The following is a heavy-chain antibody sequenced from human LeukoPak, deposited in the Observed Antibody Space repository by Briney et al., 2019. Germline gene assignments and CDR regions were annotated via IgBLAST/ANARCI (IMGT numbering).Heavy chain of an antibody. J-gene: IGHJ4*02. CDR1: GFTFSSYV. Sequence: GGSLRLSCAASGFTFSSYVMSWVRQAPGKGLEWVSTISGSGGNTYYADSVKGRFTISRDNSKNTLYLQMNSLRAEDTAVYYCPTHSQYSSSSYYFDYWGQGTLVTVSS. CDR2: ISGSGGNT. D-gene: IGHD6-6*01. CDR3: PTHSQYSSSSYYFDY. V-gene: IGHV3-23*01.